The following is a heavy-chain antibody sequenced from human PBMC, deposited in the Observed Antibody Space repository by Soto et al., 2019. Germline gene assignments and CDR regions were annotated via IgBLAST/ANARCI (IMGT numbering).Heavy chain of an antibody. Sequence: GGSLRLSCAASGFTFSSYDMHWVRQATGKGLEWVSAIGTAGDTYYPGSVKGRFTISRENAKNSLYLQMNSLRAEDTAVYYCARDPLEYSSSAGNYGMDVWGQGTTVTVSS. D-gene: IGHD6-6*01. J-gene: IGHJ6*02. CDR1: GFTFSSYD. CDR3: ARDPLEYSSSAGNYGMDV. V-gene: IGHV3-13*01. CDR2: IGTAGDT.